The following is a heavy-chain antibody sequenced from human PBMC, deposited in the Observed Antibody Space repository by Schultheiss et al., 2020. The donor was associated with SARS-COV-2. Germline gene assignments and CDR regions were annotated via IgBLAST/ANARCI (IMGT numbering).Heavy chain of an antibody. Sequence: GGSLRLSCAASGFTFSSYAMSWVRQAPGKGLEWVSGISSRGGTTYYADSVKGRFTISRDNSKNTLYLQMNSLRAEDTAVYYCAKEGYYCTSTSCYVDYWGQGTLVTVSS. V-gene: IGHV3-23*01. J-gene: IGHJ4*02. CDR1: GFTFSSYA. CDR2: ISSRGGTT. CDR3: AKEGYYCTSTSCYVDY. D-gene: IGHD2-2*01.